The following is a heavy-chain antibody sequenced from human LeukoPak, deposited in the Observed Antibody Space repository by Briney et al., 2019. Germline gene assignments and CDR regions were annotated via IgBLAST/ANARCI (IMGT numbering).Heavy chain of an antibody. J-gene: IGHJ4*02. Sequence: ASVKVSCKASGGTFSSYAISWVRQAPGQGLEWMGRIIPILGIANYAQKFQGRVTITAHKTTSTAYMELSSLRSEDTAVYYCACRDYYDSQPFDYWGQGTPVIVAS. CDR3: ACRDYYDSQPFDY. CDR1: GGTFSSYA. CDR2: IIPILGIA. D-gene: IGHD3-22*01. V-gene: IGHV1-69*04.